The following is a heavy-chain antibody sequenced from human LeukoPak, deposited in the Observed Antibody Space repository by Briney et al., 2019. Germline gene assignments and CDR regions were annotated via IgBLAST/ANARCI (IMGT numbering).Heavy chain of an antibody. V-gene: IGHV1-69*13. CDR3: ARLDSSGYYYGEDYFDY. D-gene: IGHD3-22*01. Sequence: SVKVSCKASGGTFSSYAISWVRQAPGQGLEWMGGIIPIFGTANYAQKFQGRVTITADESTSTAYMELSSLRSEDTAVYYSARLDSSGYYYGEDYFDYWGQGTLVTVSS. CDR2: IIPIFGTA. CDR1: GGTFSSYA. J-gene: IGHJ4*02.